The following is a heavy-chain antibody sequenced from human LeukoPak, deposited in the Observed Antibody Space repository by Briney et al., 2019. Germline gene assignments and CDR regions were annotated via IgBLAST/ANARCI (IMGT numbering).Heavy chain of an antibody. CDR1: GFTFGDYA. J-gene: IGHJ2*01. CDR2: IRSKAYGGTT. D-gene: IGHD3-22*01. V-gene: IGHV3-49*04. Sequence: GGTLRLSCAASGFTFGDYAMSWVRQAPGKGLEWVGFIRSKAYGGTTEYAASVKGRFTISRDDSKSIAYLQMNSLKTEDTAVYYCTRVSHYYDSSGYYWYFDLWGRGTLVTVSS. CDR3: TRVSHYYDSSGYYWYFDL.